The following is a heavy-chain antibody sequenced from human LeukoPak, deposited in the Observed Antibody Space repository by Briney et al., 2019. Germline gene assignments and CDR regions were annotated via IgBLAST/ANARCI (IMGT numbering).Heavy chain of an antibody. Sequence: SETLSLTCTVSGGSISSGSYYWSWIRQPAGKGLEWIGRIYTSGSTNYNPSLKSRVTISVDTSKNQFSLKLSSVTAADTAVYYCARDKYYYDSSGYYYFDYWGQGTLVTVSS. V-gene: IGHV4-61*02. CDR1: GGSISSGSYY. CDR3: ARDKYYYDSSGYYYFDY. CDR2: IYTSGST. D-gene: IGHD3-22*01. J-gene: IGHJ4*02.